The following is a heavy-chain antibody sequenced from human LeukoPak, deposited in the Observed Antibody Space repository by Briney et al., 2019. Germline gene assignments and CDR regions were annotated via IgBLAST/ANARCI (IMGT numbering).Heavy chain of an antibody. V-gene: IGHV3-11*04. J-gene: IGHJ4*02. CDR2: ISSSGSTI. Sequence: GGSLRLSCAASGFTFSDYYMSWIRQAPGKGLEWVSYISSSGSTIYYADSVKGRFTISRDNAKNSLYLQMNSLRAEDTAVYYCASEHDYGDYRTDYWGQGTLVTVSS. CDR1: GFTFSDYY. CDR3: ASEHDYGDYRTDY. D-gene: IGHD4-17*01.